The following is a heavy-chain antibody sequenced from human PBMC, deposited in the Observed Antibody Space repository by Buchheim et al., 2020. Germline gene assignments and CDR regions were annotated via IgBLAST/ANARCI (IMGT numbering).Heavy chain of an antibody. V-gene: IGHV3-33*01. D-gene: IGHD5-18*01. CDR3: ARVMDRAAYGMDV. Sequence: QVQLVESGGGVVQPGRSLGLSCTASGFTLSSFAMSWVRQAPGKGLEWVAIIWYDGSNKYYTESVKGRFTVSRDNSKNTLYLQMSSPRADDTAVYYCARVMDRAAYGMDVWGQGTT. CDR1: GFTLSSFA. J-gene: IGHJ6*02. CDR2: IWYDGSNK.